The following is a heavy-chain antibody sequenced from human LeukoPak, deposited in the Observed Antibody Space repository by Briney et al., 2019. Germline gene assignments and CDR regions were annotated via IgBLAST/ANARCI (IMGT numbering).Heavy chain of an antibody. CDR3: ARLRDSSGYYGDYFDY. Sequence: YYNGNTYCNPSLKSPVTISVDTSKNPFSLKLSSVTAADTAVYYCARLRDSSGYYGDYFDYWGQGTLVTVSS. CDR2: YYNGNT. V-gene: IGHV4-39*02. J-gene: IGHJ4*02. D-gene: IGHD3-22*01.